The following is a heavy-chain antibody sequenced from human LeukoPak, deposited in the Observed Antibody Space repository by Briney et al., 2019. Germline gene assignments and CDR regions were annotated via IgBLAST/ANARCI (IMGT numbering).Heavy chain of an antibody. Sequence: PEASVKVSCKASGYTFTSYDINWVRQATGQGLEWMGWMNPNSGNTGYAQKFQGRVTITRNTSISTAYMELSSLRSEDTAMYYCARAITGTDRLVDYWGQGTLVTVSS. D-gene: IGHD1-20*01. CDR1: GYTFTSYD. CDR2: MNPNSGNT. V-gene: IGHV1-8*03. J-gene: IGHJ4*02. CDR3: ARAITGTDRLVDY.